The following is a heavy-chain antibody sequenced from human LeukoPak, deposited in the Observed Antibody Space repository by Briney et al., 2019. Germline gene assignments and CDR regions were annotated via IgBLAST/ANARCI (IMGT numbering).Heavy chain of an antibody. CDR1: GGTFSSYA. D-gene: IGHD6-13*01. CDR3: ARGESSSWTLDY. CDR2: IIPIFGTA. V-gene: IGHV1-69*05. Sequence: SVKVSCKASGGTFSSYAISWVRQAPGQGLEWIGGIIPIFGTANYAQKFQGRVTITTDESTSTAYMELSSLRSEDTAVYYCARGESSSWTLDYWGQGTLVTVSS. J-gene: IGHJ4*02.